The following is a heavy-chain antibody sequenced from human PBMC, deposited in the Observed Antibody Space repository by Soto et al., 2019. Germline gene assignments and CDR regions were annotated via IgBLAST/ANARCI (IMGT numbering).Heavy chain of an antibody. Sequence: VGSLRLSCASSVFTFSDYYMSCIRHSPGKGLEWLAYISVSSTYTNYADSVKGRFTISRDNAKKSVYLQMNSLRAEDTAVYYCARDLEVGANLYYFNCLGQVTLVIVSS. V-gene: IGHV3-11*06. CDR2: ISVSSTYT. J-gene: IGHJ4*02. D-gene: IGHD1-26*01. CDR3: ARDLEVGANLYYFNC. CDR1: VFTFSDYY.